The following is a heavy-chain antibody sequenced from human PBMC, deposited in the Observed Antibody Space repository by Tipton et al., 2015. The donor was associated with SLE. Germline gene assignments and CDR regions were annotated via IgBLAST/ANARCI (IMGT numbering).Heavy chain of an antibody. Sequence: SLRLSCAASGFTFSSYWMSWVRQTPGKGLEWVANIKEDGSDKYYLDSVKGRFTIPRDNAKNSLWLQMNSLRVEDTAVYYCARDAGGLEDYMDVWGKGTTVTVS. J-gene: IGHJ6*03. CDR3: ARDAGGLEDYMDV. D-gene: IGHD3-10*01. V-gene: IGHV3-7*01. CDR2: IKEDGSDK. CDR1: GFTFSSYW.